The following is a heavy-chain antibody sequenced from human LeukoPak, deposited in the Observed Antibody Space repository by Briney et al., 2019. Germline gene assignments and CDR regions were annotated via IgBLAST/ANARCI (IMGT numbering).Heavy chain of an antibody. CDR1: GGTFSSYA. Sequence: GASVKVSCKASGGTFSSYAISWVRQAPGQGLGWMGGIIPIFGTANYAQKFQGRVTMTRDTSTSTVYMELSSLRSEDTAVYYCARSRYGDYSRRGWYFDLWGRGTLVTVSS. J-gene: IGHJ2*01. CDR3: ARSRYGDYSRRGWYFDL. CDR2: IIPIFGTA. D-gene: IGHD4-17*01. V-gene: IGHV1-69*05.